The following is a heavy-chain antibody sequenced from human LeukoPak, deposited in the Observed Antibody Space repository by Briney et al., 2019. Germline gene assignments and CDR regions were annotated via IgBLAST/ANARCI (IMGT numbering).Heavy chain of an antibody. V-gene: IGHV4-59*08. D-gene: IGHD4-23*01. CDR3: ARHPLGRWVWFDP. J-gene: IGHJ5*02. CDR2: IYHTGST. Sequence: SETLSLTCTVSGGSISGYYWNWIRQPPGKGLEWIGYIYHTGSTYYNPSLKSRATISVGRSKNQFSLKLNSVTAADTAVYFCARHPLGRWVWFDPWGQGTLVTVSS. CDR1: GGSISGYY.